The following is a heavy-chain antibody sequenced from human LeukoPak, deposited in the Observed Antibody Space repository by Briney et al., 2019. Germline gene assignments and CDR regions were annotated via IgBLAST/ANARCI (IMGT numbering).Heavy chain of an antibody. CDR2: IWYDGSNK. Sequence: PGGSLRLSCAASGFTFSSYGMHWVRQAPGKGLEWVAVIWYDGSNKYYADSVKGRFTISRDNSKNTLYLQMNSLRAEDTAVYYCARDPYCSGGSCSLQFDYWGQGALVTVSS. CDR3: ARDPYCSGGSCSLQFDY. D-gene: IGHD2-15*01. CDR1: GFTFSSYG. V-gene: IGHV3-33*01. J-gene: IGHJ4*02.